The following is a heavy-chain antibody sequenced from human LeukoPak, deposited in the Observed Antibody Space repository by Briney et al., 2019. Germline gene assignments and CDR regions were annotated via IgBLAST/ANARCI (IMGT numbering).Heavy chain of an antibody. V-gene: IGHV4-59*12. CDR2: IFYSGST. Sequence: SETLSLTCTVSGGSISNNYWSWIRQPPGKGLEWIGYIFYSGSTNYNPSLKSRVTISVDTSKNQFSLKLSSVTAADTAVYYCARFRGYYYYYMDVWGKGTTVTVSS. CDR3: ARFRGYYYYYMDV. CDR1: GGSISNNY. J-gene: IGHJ6*03. D-gene: IGHD3-10*01.